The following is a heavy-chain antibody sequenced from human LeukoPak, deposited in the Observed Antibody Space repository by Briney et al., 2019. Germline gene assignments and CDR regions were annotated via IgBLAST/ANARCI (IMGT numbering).Heavy chain of an antibody. Sequence: GGSLRLSCAASGFPFSSYAMSWVRQAPGKGLEWVSAISGSGGSTYYADSVKGRFTISRDNSKNTLYLQMNSLRAEDTAVYYCAKGHYYYGSGSYYKIPTWYYFDYWGQGTLVTVSS. V-gene: IGHV3-23*01. CDR1: GFPFSSYA. D-gene: IGHD3-10*01. CDR3: AKGHYYYGSGSYYKIPTWYYFDY. CDR2: ISGSGGST. J-gene: IGHJ4*02.